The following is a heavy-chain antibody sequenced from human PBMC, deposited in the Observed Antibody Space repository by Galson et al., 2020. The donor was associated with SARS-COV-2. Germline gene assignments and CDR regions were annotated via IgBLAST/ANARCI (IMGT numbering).Heavy chain of an antibody. J-gene: IGHJ4*02. CDR3: TTVLYVWYYYDSREGYWFDY. Sequence: GESLKISCAASGFTFSNAWMSWVRQAPGKGLEWVGRIKSKTDGGTTDYAAPVKGRFTISRDDSKNTLYLQMNSLKTGDTAVYYCTTVLYVWYYYDSREGYWFDYWGQGTLVTVSS. CDR2: IKSKTDGGTT. CDR1: GFTFSNAW. V-gene: IGHV3-15*01. D-gene: IGHD3-22*01.